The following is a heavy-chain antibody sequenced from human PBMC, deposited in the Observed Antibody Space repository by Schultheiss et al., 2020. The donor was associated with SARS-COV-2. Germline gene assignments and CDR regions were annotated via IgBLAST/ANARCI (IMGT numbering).Heavy chain of an antibody. J-gene: IGHJ4*02. V-gene: IGHV1-69*13. CDR3: ASVPSYGYEGLYYFDY. D-gene: IGHD5-18*01. Sequence: SVKVSCKASGDTFSKYSMDWVRQAPGQGLEWMGGIIPIFGTTNYAQKFQGRVTITADESTSTAYMELSTLRSEDTAVYYCASVPSYGYEGLYYFDYWGQGTLVTVSS. CDR2: IIPIFGTT. CDR1: GDTFSKYS.